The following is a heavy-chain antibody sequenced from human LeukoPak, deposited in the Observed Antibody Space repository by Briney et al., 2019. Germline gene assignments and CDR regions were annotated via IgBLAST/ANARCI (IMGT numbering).Heavy chain of an antibody. Sequence: PGGSLGLSCAASGFTFSSYWMHWVRQAPGKGLMWVSRINSDGSTTNYADSVKGRFTISRDNTKNTPYLQMNSLRAEDTAVYYCARDSPYSGSYFLLDYWGQGTLVTVSS. V-gene: IGHV3-74*01. CDR1: GFTFSSYW. D-gene: IGHD1-26*01. CDR2: INSDGSTT. J-gene: IGHJ4*02. CDR3: ARDSPYSGSYFLLDY.